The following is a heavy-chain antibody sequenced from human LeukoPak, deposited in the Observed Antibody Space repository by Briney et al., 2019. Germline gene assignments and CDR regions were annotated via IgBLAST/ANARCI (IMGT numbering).Heavy chain of an antibody. J-gene: IGHJ5*02. CDR2: INPNSGGT. V-gene: IGHV1-2*02. Sequence: ASVKVSCKASGYTFTGYYMHWVRQAPGQGLEWMGWINPNSGGTNYAQKFQGRVTMTRDTSISTAYMELSRLRSDDTAVYYCAAESFGVGPAERFDPWGQGTLVTVSS. CDR1: GYTFTGYY. D-gene: IGHD3-3*01. CDR3: AAESFGVGPAERFDP.